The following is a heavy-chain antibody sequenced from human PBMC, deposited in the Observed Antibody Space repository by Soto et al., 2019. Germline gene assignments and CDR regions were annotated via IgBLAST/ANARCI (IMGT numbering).Heavy chain of an antibody. CDR1: GFTFNNYA. Sequence: QVHLVESGGGVVQPGRSLRLSCAASGFTFNNYAFHWVRQAPGKGLEWVALISYDGSKQYYGDSVQGLFTMSRDNSKNTLFLQMNSLRPEDTAVYYCAKTIGLRLGELSPDFWGQGTLVTVSS. V-gene: IGHV3-30*18. D-gene: IGHD3-16*02. J-gene: IGHJ4*02. CDR2: ISYDGSKQ. CDR3: AKTIGLRLGELSPDF.